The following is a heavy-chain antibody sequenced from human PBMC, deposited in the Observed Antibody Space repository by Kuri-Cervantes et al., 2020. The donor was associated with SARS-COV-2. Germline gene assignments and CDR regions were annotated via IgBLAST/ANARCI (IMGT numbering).Heavy chain of an antibody. D-gene: IGHD1-14*01. V-gene: IGHV4-39*07. CDR2: IYYSGST. Sequence: SETLSLTCTVSGGSISSSSYYWGWIRQPPGKGLEWIGSIYYSGSTYYNPSLKSRVTISVDTSKNQFSLKLSSVTAADTAVYYCARGTPDFDYWGQGTRGTVSS. CDR3: ARGTPDFDY. J-gene: IGHJ4*02. CDR1: GGSISSSSYY.